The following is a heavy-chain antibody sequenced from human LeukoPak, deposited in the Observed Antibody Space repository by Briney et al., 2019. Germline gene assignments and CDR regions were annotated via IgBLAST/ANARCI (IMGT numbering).Heavy chain of an antibody. CDR1: GYTFTSYY. CDR3: ARVIQLPKEYFQY. CDR2: INPSGGST. J-gene: IGHJ1*01. V-gene: IGHV1-46*01. D-gene: IGHD2-2*01. Sequence: GASVKVSCKASGYTFTSYYMHWVRQAPGQGLEWMGIINPSGGSTNYAQKFQGRVTITADGSTSTAYMELSSLRSEDTAVYYCARVIQLPKEYFQYWGQGTLVTVSS.